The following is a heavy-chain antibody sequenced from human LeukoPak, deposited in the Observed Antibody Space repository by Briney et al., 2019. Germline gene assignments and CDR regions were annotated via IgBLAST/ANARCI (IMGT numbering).Heavy chain of an antibody. Sequence: GGSLRLSCAASGFTFSNVWMNWVRQAPGKGLEWVGRIRSKTHGEAIDYAAPVRGRFTISRDDSKNTLYLQLNSLKTEDTAVYYCARGSIIAPPGDYWGQGTLVTVSS. D-gene: IGHD2-15*01. V-gene: IGHV3-15*07. CDR2: IRSKTHGEAI. CDR3: ARGSIIAPPGDY. J-gene: IGHJ4*02. CDR1: GFTFSNVW.